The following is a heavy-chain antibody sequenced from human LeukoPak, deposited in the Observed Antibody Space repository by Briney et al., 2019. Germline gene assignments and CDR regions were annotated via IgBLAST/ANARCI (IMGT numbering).Heavy chain of an antibody. J-gene: IGHJ4*02. Sequence: ASVTVSCTASGYTFTIYYMHWVRQAPGQGLEWMGIINPSGGSTSYAQKFQGRVTMTRDTSTSTVYMELSSLRSEDTAVYYCARDHYYDSTDYWGQGTLVTVSS. V-gene: IGHV1-46*01. CDR3: ARDHYYDSTDY. CDR2: INPSGGST. D-gene: IGHD3-22*01. CDR1: GYTFTIYY.